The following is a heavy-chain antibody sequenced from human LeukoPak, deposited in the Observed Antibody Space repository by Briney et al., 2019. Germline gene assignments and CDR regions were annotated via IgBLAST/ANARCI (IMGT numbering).Heavy chain of an antibody. Sequence: GGSLRLSCAASGFTFSSYTMNWVRQAPGKGLEWVSSISSSSSYIYYADSVKGRFTISRDNAKNSLYLQMNSLRAGDTAVYYCAREASGSYYRRSNAFDIWGQGTMVTVSS. D-gene: IGHD1-26*01. J-gene: IGHJ3*02. V-gene: IGHV3-21*01. CDR3: AREASGSYYRRSNAFDI. CDR2: ISSSSSYI. CDR1: GFTFSSYT.